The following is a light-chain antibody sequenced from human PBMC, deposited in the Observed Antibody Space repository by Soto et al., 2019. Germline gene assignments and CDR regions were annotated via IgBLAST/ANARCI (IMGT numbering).Light chain of an antibody. Sequence: QSVLTQPASVSGSAGQSITISCTEITSDVGGFHYVSWYQQHPGKVPKLLIYEVNNRPSGVSHRFSGSKAGNTASLTISGLXPEDEADYYCSSYRSSSTLYVFGSGTKVTVL. J-gene: IGLJ1*01. CDR1: TSDVGGFHY. V-gene: IGLV2-14*01. CDR2: EVN. CDR3: SSYRSSSTLYV.